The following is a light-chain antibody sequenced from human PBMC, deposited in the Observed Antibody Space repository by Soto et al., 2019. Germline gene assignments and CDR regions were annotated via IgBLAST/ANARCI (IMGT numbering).Light chain of an antibody. CDR3: AAWDDSLNGVV. V-gene: IGLV1-44*01. J-gene: IGLJ2*01. Sequence: QLVLTQAPSASGTPGQRVTISCSGSSFNIGRNTVNWYQQLPGTAPKLLIYSNNQRPSGVPDRFSGSKSGTSASLAISGLQSEDEADYYCAAWDDSLNGVVFGGGTKLTVL. CDR2: SNN. CDR1: SFNIGRNT.